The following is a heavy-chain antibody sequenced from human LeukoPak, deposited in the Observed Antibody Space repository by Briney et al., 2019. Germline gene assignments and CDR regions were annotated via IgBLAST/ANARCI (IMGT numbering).Heavy chain of an antibody. J-gene: IGHJ4*02. CDR1: GFTFSDHW. Sequence: PGGSLRLSCAASGFTFSDHWMHWVRQVPGKGLLWVARMNSDGTTTNCADSVKGRFTISRDNAENTLFLQMNSLGADDTAVYYCARAGWYRFDYWGQGTLVTVSS. CDR2: MNSDGTTT. V-gene: IGHV3-74*01. CDR3: ARAGWYRFDY. D-gene: IGHD6-19*01.